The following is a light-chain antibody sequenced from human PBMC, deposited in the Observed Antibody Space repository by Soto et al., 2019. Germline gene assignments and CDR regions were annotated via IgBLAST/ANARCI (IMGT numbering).Light chain of an antibody. Sequence: IVLTQSPGTLSLSPGERATLSCRASQSVTSAYLAWFQQKPGQSPRLLLYDVSTRATGFPDRFSGSGSGTDFTITISRLEPEDFAVYYCQLYGDSPTFGGGTKVEI. CDR1: QSVTSAY. V-gene: IGKV3-20*01. CDR3: QLYGDSPT. CDR2: DVS. J-gene: IGKJ4*01.